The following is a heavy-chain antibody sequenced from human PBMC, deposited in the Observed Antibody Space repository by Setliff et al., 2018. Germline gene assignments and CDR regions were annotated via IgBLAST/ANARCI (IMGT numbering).Heavy chain of an antibody. CDR3: VRALAYYYMDV. V-gene: IGHV3-23*01. Sequence: GGSLRLSCAASGFGFNYAWMSWVRQTPGKGLEWLGLIGRSDGGGRTHYADSVKGRFTISRDISKSTLYLQMNSLRAEDTAIYYCVRALAYYYMDVWGKGTTVTVSS. CDR2: IGRSDGGGRT. CDR1: GFGFNYAW. J-gene: IGHJ6*03.